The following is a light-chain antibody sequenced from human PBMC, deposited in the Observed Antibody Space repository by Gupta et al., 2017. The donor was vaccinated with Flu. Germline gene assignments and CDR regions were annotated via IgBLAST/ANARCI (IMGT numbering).Light chain of an antibody. CDR2: EVI. Sequence: QSALTQPASVSGSPGQSITISCTGTSSDVGSYSYVSWYQQHPGKAPKLLIYEVIDRPSGVSNRFSGSKSGNTASLTISGLQAEDEADYYCNSYTSSDTYVFGTGTKVTVL. J-gene: IGLJ1*01. CDR3: NSYTSSDTYV. V-gene: IGLV2-14*01. CDR1: SSDVGSYSY.